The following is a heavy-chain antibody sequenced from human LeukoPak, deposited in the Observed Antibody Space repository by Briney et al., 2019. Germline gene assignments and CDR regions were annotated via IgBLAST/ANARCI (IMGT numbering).Heavy chain of an antibody. D-gene: IGHD4-17*01. Sequence: SQTPSLTCTVSGASISSGGYYWSWIRQHPGKGLECIGNIYYSGSTYYNPSLKSRATISIDTSKNQFSLKLSSVVAADTAVYYCASHVDYGGGSNPDYFDCWGQGTLVTVSS. CDR3: ASHVDYGGGSNPDYFDC. CDR2: IYYSGST. CDR1: GASISSGGYY. V-gene: IGHV4-31*03. J-gene: IGHJ4*02.